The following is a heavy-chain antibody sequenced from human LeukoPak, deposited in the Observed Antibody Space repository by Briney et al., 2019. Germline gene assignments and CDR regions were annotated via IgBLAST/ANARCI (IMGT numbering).Heavy chain of an antibody. J-gene: IGHJ3*02. CDR2: INPSGCST. CDR1: GYTFTSYY. D-gene: IGHD3-22*01. Sequence: ASVSVFCRASGYTFTSYYMHWVRQAPGQGLEWMGIINPSGCSTIYAQKFQGRVTMTRDTSTSTVYMELSSLRSEDTAVYYCARGTDSGAFDIWGQGTMVTVSS. CDR3: ARGTDSGAFDI. V-gene: IGHV1-46*01.